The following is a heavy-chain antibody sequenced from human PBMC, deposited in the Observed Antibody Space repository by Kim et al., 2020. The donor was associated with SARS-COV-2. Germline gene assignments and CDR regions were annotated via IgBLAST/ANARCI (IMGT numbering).Heavy chain of an antibody. Sequence: GGSLRLSCAASGFTFSSYSMNWVRQAPGKGLEWVSYISSSSSTIYYADSVKGRFTISRDNAKNSLYLQMNSLRDEDTAVYYCARDQRGYDFWSGYSDYYYYGMDVWGQGTTVTVSS. D-gene: IGHD3-3*01. V-gene: IGHV3-48*02. CDR1: GFTFSSYS. CDR3: ARDQRGYDFWSGYSDYYYYGMDV. CDR2: ISSSSSTI. J-gene: IGHJ6*02.